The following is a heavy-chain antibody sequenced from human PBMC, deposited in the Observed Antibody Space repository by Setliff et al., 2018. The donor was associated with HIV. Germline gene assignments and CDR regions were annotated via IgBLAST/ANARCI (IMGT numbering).Heavy chain of an antibody. Sequence: SETLSLTCAVSGGSISSSNWWSWVRQPPGKGLEWIGEVYHSGSTNYNPSLKSRLTISLDTSRNQFSLKLTSVTAADTAIYYCVALVPGGGGRGPWGQGTLVTVSS. CDR2: VYHSGST. J-gene: IGHJ5*02. CDR3: VALVPGGGGRGP. D-gene: IGHD2-15*01. V-gene: IGHV4-4*02. CDR1: GGSISSSNW.